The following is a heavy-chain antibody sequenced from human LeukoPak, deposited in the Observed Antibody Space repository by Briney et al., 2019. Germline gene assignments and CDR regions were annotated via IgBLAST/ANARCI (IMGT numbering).Heavy chain of an antibody. CDR2: ISSSSSYI. V-gene: IGHV3-21*01. CDR1: GFTFSSYS. D-gene: IGHD2-2*01. J-gene: IGHJ4*02. Sequence: GGSLRLSCAASGFTFSSYSMNWVRQAPGKGLEWVSSISSSSSYIYYADSVKGRFTVSRDNAKNSLYLQMNSLRAEDTAVYYCARDSGYCSSTGCYVHYFDYWGQGTLVTVSS. CDR3: ARDSGYCSSTGCYVHYFDY.